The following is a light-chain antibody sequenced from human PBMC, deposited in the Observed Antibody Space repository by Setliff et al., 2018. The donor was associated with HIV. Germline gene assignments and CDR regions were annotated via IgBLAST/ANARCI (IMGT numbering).Light chain of an antibody. CDR1: QSVSSSY. CDR3: QQYGSSSWT. Sequence: EIVLTQSPGTLSLSPGERATLSCRASQSVSSSYLAWYQQKPGQAPRLLIYGASSRATGIPDRFSGSGSGTDFTLTISRLDPEDFAVYYCQQYGSSSWTFGQVTKVDIK. V-gene: IGKV3-20*01. CDR2: GAS. J-gene: IGKJ1*01.